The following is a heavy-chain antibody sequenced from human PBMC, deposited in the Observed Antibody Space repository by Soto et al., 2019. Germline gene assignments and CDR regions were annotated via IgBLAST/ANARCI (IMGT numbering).Heavy chain of an antibody. D-gene: IGHD7-27*01. J-gene: IGHJ3*02. V-gene: IGHV1-58*01. CDR1: GLTFTRSA. Sequence: SVKVSCKACGLTFTRSAVQWLLQGRGQRLEWIGWIVVGIGNTKYAHNFQERFTITRDMSTSTAYMELSSLRSEDTAVYYCAAGSTPGAFHIWGQGTMVTVSS. CDR3: AAGSTPGAFHI. CDR2: IVVGIGNT.